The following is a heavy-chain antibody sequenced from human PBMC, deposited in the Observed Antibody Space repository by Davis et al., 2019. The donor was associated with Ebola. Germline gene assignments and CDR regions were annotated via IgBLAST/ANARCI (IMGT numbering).Heavy chain of an antibody. CDR2: ISGTAVTT. V-gene: IGHV3-23*01. CDR3: AKGANYGAPFDY. CDR1: GFTFTSYA. Sequence: GESLKISCAASGFTFTSYAMNWVRQAPGKGLECASFISGTAVTTYYADSVKGRFTISRDNSKNTLYLQMNSLRAEDTAVYYCAKGANYGAPFDYWGQGTLVTVSS. J-gene: IGHJ4*02. D-gene: IGHD4/OR15-4a*01.